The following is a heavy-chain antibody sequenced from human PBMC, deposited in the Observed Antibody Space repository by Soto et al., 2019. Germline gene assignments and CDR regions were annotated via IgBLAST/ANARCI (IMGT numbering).Heavy chain of an antibody. V-gene: IGHV3-23*01. CDR1: GFTFSTYA. CDR2: ISPNGDAT. Sequence: GGSLRLSCAASGFTFSTYAMTWVRQAPGKGLEWVSIISPNGDATFYADSVKGRFTISRDNSKTTLYLQMDTLRAEDTAVYYCAKKRVESAGTHFDYWGQGTLVTVSS. D-gene: IGHD6-13*01. CDR3: AKKRVESAGTHFDY. J-gene: IGHJ4*02.